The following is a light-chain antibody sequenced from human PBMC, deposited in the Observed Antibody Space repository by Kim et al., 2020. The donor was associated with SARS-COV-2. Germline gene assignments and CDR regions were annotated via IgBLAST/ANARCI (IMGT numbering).Light chain of an antibody. CDR1: QNIRNY. Sequence: APVGDRVTITCRASQNIRNYVNWYQQKPGRAPSLLIYAASSLQSGVPSRFSGGGSGTDFTLTISSLQSEDSASYYCQQSYTTPRTFGQGTKVDIK. V-gene: IGKV1-39*01. CDR2: AAS. CDR3: QQSYTTPRT. J-gene: IGKJ1*01.